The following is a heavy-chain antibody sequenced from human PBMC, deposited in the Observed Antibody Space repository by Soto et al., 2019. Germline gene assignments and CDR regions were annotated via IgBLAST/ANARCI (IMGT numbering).Heavy chain of an antibody. Sequence: SETQSLTSAVYGGNFSGYYWSWIRQPPGKGLEWIGEINHSGSTNYNPSLKSRVTISVDTSKNQFSLKLSSVTAADTAVYYCARNIVVVPAAPHWFDPWGQGTLVPAS. CDR1: GGNFSGYY. D-gene: IGHD2-2*01. V-gene: IGHV4-34*01. CDR2: INHSGST. J-gene: IGHJ5*02. CDR3: ARNIVVVPAAPHWFDP.